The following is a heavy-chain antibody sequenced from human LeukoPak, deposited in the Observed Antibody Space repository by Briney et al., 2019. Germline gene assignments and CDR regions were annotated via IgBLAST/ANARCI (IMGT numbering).Heavy chain of an antibody. CDR2: INNDGSST. D-gene: IGHD2-15*01. CDR1: GXTFSSYW. Sequence: PGGSLRLSCAASGXTFSSYWVHWVRQAPGKGLVWVSHINNDGSSTSYADSVKGRFTISRDNAKNTLYLQMNSLGTEDTAVYYCACYGIAPPYWGQGTLVTVSS. J-gene: IGHJ4*02. CDR3: ACYGIAPPY. V-gene: IGHV3-74*01.